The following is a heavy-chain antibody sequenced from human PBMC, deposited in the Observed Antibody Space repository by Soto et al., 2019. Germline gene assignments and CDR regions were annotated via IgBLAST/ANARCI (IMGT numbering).Heavy chain of an antibody. D-gene: IGHD2-21*02. V-gene: IGHV4-34*01. CDR1: GGSFSGYY. CDR3: ARGGKVVTAIPFYFDY. J-gene: IGHJ4*02. Sequence: SETLSLTCAVYGGSFSGYYWSWIRQPPGKGLEWIGEINHSGSTNYNPSLKSRVTISVDTSKNQFSLKLSSVTAADTAVYYCARGGKVVTAIPFYFDYWGQGTLVTVSS. CDR2: INHSGST.